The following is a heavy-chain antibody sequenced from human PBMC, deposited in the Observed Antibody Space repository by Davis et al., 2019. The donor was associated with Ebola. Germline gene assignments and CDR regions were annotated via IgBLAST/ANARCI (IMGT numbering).Heavy chain of an antibody. CDR1: GYTLTELS. CDR2: INPNSGGT. D-gene: IGHD4-23*01. Sequence: ASVKVSCKVSGYTLTELSMHWVRQAPGQGLEWMGWINPNSGGTNYAQKFQGRVTMTRDTSISTAYMELSRLRSDDTAVYYCARDRDTTVVKFDYWGQGTLVTVSS. J-gene: IGHJ4*02. CDR3: ARDRDTTVVKFDY. V-gene: IGHV1-2*02.